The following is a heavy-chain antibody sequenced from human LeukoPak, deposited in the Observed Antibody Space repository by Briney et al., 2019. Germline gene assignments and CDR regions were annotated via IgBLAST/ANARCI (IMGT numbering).Heavy chain of an antibody. J-gene: IGHJ4*02. CDR3: ARASYRGGSDY. Sequence: GGSLRLSCAASGFTFSSYSMNWVRQAPGKGLEWVSYISSSSSTIYYADSVKGRFTISRDNAKNSLYLQMNSLRAEDTAVYYCARASYRGGSDYWGQGTLVTVSS. CDR1: GFTFSSYS. D-gene: IGHD4-11*01. V-gene: IGHV3-48*01. CDR2: ISSSSSTI.